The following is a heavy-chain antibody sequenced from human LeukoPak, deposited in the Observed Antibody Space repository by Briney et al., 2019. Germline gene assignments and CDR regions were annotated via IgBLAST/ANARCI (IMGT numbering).Heavy chain of an antibody. CDR2: ISSSGDST. Sequence: PGGSLRLSCSASGFTFRSYAMLWVRQAPGKGLEYVSAISSSGDSTYYADSLKGRFTISRDNSKNTLYLQMRSLRPEDTAVYYCVKGIRQYAYGTFDHWGQGTLVTVSS. CDR3: VKGIRQYAYGTFDH. D-gene: IGHD3-10*01. V-gene: IGHV3-64D*09. J-gene: IGHJ4*02. CDR1: GFTFRSYA.